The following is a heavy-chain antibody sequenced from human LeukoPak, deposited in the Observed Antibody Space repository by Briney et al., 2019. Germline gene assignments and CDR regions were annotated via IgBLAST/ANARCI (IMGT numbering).Heavy chain of an antibody. CDR2: IGTAGDT. J-gene: IGHJ6*03. CDR3: ARANSSSWLYYYYYYMDV. V-gene: IGHV3-13*01. CDR1: GFTFSSYD. Sequence: GGSLRLSCAASGFTFSSYDMHWVRHATGKGLEWVSAIGTAGDTYYPGSVKGRFTISRENAKNSLYLQMNSLRAGDTAVYYCARANSSSWLYYYYYYMDVWGKGTTVTVSS. D-gene: IGHD6-13*01.